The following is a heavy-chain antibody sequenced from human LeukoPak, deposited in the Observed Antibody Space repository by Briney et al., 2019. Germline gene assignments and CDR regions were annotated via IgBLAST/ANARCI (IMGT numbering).Heavy chain of an antibody. J-gene: IGHJ1*01. CDR3: ERDPYSSSWYVGYFQH. V-gene: IGHV1-69*06. D-gene: IGHD6-13*01. Sequence: SVKVSCKASGGTFSSYAISWVRQAPGQGLEWMGGIIPIFGTANYAQKFQGRVTITADKSTSTAYMELSSLRSEDTAVYYCERDPYSSSWYVGYFQHWGQGTLVTVSS. CDR1: GGTFSSYA. CDR2: IIPIFGTA.